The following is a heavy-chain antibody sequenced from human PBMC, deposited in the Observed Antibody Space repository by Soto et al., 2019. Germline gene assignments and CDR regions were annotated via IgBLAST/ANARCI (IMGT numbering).Heavy chain of an antibody. CDR1: GFTFSSYG. CDR2: ISGSGGST. D-gene: IGHD2-21*02. V-gene: IGHV3-23*01. J-gene: IGHJ1*01. Sequence: PGGSLRLSCAASGFTFSSYGMHWVRQAPGKGLEWVSAISGSGGSTYYADSVKGRFTISRDNSKNTLYLQMNSLRAEDTAVYYCARVVVTAILEAGYFQHWGQGTLVTVSS. CDR3: ARVVVTAILEAGYFQH.